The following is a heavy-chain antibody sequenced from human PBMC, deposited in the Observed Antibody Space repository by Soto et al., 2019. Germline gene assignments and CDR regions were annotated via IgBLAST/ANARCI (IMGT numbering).Heavy chain of an antibody. CDR2: IIPIFGTA. D-gene: IGHD6-13*01. J-gene: IGHJ6*02. Sequence: ASMNVSCKASGGTFSSYAISWVRQAPGQGLEWMGGIIPIFGTANYAQKFQGRVTITADESTSTAYMELSSLRSEDTAVYYCARDGIAAAEPYYYYGMDVWGQGTTVTVSS. CDR1: GGTFSSYA. V-gene: IGHV1-69*13. CDR3: ARDGIAAAEPYYYYGMDV.